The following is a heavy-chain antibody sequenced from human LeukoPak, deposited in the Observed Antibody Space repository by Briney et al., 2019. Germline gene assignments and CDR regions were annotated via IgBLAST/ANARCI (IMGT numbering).Heavy chain of an antibody. D-gene: IGHD5-18*01. Sequence: HPGGSLRLAWAASGFTVSTYAFDWVRQAPGKGGEWVAFISYHGNNQYYADSVKGRFTISRDNSKNTVNLQLNSLRTEDTAVYYCAREGYKYADYYCYYMDVWGKGTTVTVSS. V-gene: IGHV3-30*01. J-gene: IGHJ6*03. CDR1: GFTVSTYA. CDR2: ISYHGNNQ. CDR3: AREGYKYADYYCYYMDV.